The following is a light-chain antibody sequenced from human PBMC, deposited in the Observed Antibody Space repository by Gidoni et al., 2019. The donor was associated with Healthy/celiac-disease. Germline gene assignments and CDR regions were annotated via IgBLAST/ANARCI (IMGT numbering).Light chain of an antibody. CDR1: QSISSW. CDR3: QQYNSYSWT. CDR2: QAS. Sequence: DIQMTQSPSTLSASVGDRVTITCRASQSISSWLAWYQQQPGKAPKLLIYQASSLESGVPSRFSGSGSGTEFPLTISSLQPDDFATYYCQQYNSYSWTFGHGTKVEIK. J-gene: IGKJ1*01. V-gene: IGKV1-5*03.